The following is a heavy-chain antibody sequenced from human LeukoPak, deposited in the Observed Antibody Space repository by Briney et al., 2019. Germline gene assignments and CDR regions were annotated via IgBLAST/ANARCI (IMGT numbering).Heavy chain of an antibody. D-gene: IGHD1-14*01. Sequence: PGGSLRLSCAASGFSFGFYGLHWVRQAPGKGLEWVAFIRTDGSIDYYADSVRGRFTISRDNAKNTLYLQMNSLGAEDAALYYCAKDQPEAYFDYWGQGTLVTVSS. CDR2: IRTDGSID. CDR1: GFSFGFYG. V-gene: IGHV3-30*02. J-gene: IGHJ4*02. CDR3: AKDQPEAYFDY.